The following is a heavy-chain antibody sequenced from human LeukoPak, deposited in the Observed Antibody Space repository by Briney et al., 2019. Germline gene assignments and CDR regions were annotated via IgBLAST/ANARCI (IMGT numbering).Heavy chain of an antibody. Sequence: GRSLRLSCAASGFTFSSYAMHWVRQAPGKGLEWVAVISYDGSNKYYADSVKGRFTISRDNSKNTLYLQMNSLRAEDTAVYYCAKDSYGYFDYWGQGTLVTVSS. V-gene: IGHV3-30*04. J-gene: IGHJ4*02. CDR2: ISYDGSNK. CDR3: AKDSYGYFDY. D-gene: IGHD5-18*01. CDR1: GFTFSSYA.